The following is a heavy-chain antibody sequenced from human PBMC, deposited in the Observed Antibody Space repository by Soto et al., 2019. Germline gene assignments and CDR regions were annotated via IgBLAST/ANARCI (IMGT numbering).Heavy chain of an antibody. V-gene: IGHV4-30-2*01. CDR3: ARYSGTYFDY. CDR2: IYHIGNT. J-gene: IGHJ4*02. Sequence: SETLSLTCAVSGASIDGGGYSWSWIRQPPGKALEWIGDIYHIGNTYYNPSLQSRVTISVDRSKNQFSLKLSSVTAADTAVYHCARYSGTYFDYWGQGALVTVSS. D-gene: IGHD1-26*01. CDR1: GASIDGGGYS.